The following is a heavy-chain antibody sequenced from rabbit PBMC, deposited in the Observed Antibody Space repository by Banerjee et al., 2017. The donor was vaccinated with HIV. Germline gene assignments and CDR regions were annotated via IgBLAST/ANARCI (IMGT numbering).Heavy chain of an antibody. CDR2: IYGGSGST. CDR3: ARDTSSSIYKLDL. J-gene: IGHJ6*01. D-gene: IGHD1-1*01. CDR1: GFSFSSSYY. Sequence: QEQLEETGGGLVQPGESLTLSCKASGFSFSSSYYMCWVRQAPGKGLEWIACIYGGSGSTYYASWAKGRFTITRSTSLNTVTLQLKSLTAADTATYFCARDTSSSIYKLDLWGQGTLVTVS. V-gene: IGHV1S43*01.